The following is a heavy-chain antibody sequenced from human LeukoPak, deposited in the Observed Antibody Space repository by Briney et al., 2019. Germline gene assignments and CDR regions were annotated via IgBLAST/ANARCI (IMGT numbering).Heavy chain of an antibody. Sequence: PGRSLRLSCAASGFTLSRYGMHWVRQAPGKGLEWVAVVSFEGSNKYYADSVKGRFTISRDNSKNTLSLQMNSLRAEDTAVYYCAKDMGYYYGSGSYPPENDYWGQGTLVTVSS. J-gene: IGHJ4*02. V-gene: IGHV3-30*18. CDR2: VSFEGSNK. CDR1: GFTLSRYG. CDR3: AKDMGYYYGSGSYPPENDY. D-gene: IGHD3-10*01.